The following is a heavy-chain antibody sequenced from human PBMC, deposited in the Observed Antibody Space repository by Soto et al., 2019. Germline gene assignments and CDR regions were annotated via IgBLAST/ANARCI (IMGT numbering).Heavy chain of an antibody. V-gene: IGHV4-59*01. Sequence: PSETLSLTCTVSGASISSYYWTWIRQPPGKGLQWIGYIYYTGSTNYNPSLKSRVTVSLDTSKNQFSLRLSSVTAADTAVYYCARALPASHFGKYYFYCYMDVWGKGTTVTVSS. D-gene: IGHD3-3*01. CDR3: ARALPASHFGKYYFYCYMDV. CDR2: IYYTGST. CDR1: GASISSYY. J-gene: IGHJ6*03.